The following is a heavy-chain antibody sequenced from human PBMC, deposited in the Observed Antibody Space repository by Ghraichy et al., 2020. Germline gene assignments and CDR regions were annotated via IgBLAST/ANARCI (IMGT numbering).Heavy chain of an antibody. V-gene: IGHV3-23*01. CDR1: GFTFSNYA. D-gene: IGHD5-12*01. CDR3: AKAGQWLPYYFDY. J-gene: IGHJ4*02. CDR2: ISGRAGTT. Sequence: GGSLRLSYAASGFTFSNYAMIWVRQAPGKGLERVSAISGRAGTTYTADSVKGRFTISRDNSGNTLYLQMNSLRAEDTAVYYCAKAGQWLPYYFDYWGQGTLVTVSS.